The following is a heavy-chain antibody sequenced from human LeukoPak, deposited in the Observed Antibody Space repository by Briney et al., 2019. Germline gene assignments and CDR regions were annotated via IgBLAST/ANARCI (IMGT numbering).Heavy chain of an antibody. J-gene: IGHJ4*02. V-gene: IGHV3-7*01. Sequence: GGALRLTCAASGFTFSSFWMSWVRRAPGKGREGVANIKQDGSEKNYVDSVKGRFTISRDNAKNSLYLQMNSLRAEDTAVYYCARSQWELPGDFDYWGQGTLVTVSS. CDR2: IKQDGSEK. CDR3: ARSQWELPGDFDY. CDR1: GFTFSSFW. D-gene: IGHD1-26*01.